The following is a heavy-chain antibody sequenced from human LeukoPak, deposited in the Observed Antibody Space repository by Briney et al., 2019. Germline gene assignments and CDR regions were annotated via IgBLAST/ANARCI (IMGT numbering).Heavy chain of an antibody. CDR3: ARESGSGWSLYYCYGMDV. J-gene: IGHJ6*02. D-gene: IGHD6-19*01. Sequence: ASVKVSCKASGYTFTSYDINWVRQATGQGLEWMGWMNPNSGNTGYAQKFQGRVTMTRNTSISTAYMELSSLRSEDTAVYYCARESGSGWSLYYCYGMDVWGQGTTVTVSS. CDR2: MNPNSGNT. V-gene: IGHV1-8*01. CDR1: GYTFTSYD.